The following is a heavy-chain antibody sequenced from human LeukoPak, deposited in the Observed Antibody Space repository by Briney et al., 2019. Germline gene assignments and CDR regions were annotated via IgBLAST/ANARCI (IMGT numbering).Heavy chain of an antibody. J-gene: IGHJ4*02. V-gene: IGHV4-38-2*02. CDR1: GYSISSGYY. CDR2: IYHSGST. Sequence: SETLSLTCIVSGYSISSGYYWGWIRQPPGKGLEWIGSIYHSGSTYYNPSLKSRVTISVDTSKNQFSLKLSSVTAADTAVYYCARVPYGDYARRSYDYWGQGTLVTVSS. D-gene: IGHD4-17*01. CDR3: ARVPYGDYARRSYDY.